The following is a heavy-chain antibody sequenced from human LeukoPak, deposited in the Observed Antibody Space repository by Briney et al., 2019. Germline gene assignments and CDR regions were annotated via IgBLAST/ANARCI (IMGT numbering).Heavy chain of an antibody. CDR2: ISSSSSYI. D-gene: IGHD5-12*01. Sequence: PGGSLRLSCAASGFTFSRYSMNWVRQPPRNGLDCASSISSSSSYIYYADSVKGRFTISRDNAKNSLYLQMNSLRAEDTAVYYCARGPYSGYDHAEYFQHWGQGTLVTVSS. J-gene: IGHJ1*01. CDR3: ARGPYSGYDHAEYFQH. V-gene: IGHV3-21*01. CDR1: GFTFSRYS.